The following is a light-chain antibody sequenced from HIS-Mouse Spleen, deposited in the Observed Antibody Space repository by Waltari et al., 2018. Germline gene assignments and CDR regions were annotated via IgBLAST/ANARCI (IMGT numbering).Light chain of an antibody. J-gene: IGLJ2*01. CDR2: EDS. CDR3: YSTDSSGNHRV. CDR1: ALPKKY. Sequence: SYELTQPPSVSVSPGQTARITCSGDALPKKYAYWYQQKSGQAPVLVIYEDSKRPSGIPERFSGSSSGIMATLTISGGQVEDEADYYCYSTDSSGNHRVFGGGTKLTVL. V-gene: IGLV3-10*01.